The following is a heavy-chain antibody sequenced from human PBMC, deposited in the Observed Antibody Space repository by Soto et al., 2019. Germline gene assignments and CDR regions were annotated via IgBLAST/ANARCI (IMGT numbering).Heavy chain of an antibody. J-gene: IGHJ6*03. CDR2: TYYRSKWYN. D-gene: IGHD5-12*01. CDR1: GDSVSSNSAA. V-gene: IGHV6-1*01. CDR3: ARDIVATTSHDYYYYYMDV. Sequence: PSQTLSLTCVISGDSVSSNSAAWNWIRQSPSRGLEWLGRTYYRSKWYNDYAVSVKSRITINPDTSKNQFSLQLNSVTPEDTAVYYCARDIVATTSHDYYYYYMDVWGKGTTVTVSS.